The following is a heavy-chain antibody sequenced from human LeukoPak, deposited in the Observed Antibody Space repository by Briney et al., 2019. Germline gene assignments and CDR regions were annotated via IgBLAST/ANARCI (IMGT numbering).Heavy chain of an antibody. Sequence: SETLSLTCTASGGSISSYYWSWIRQPPGKGLEWIGYIQYGGSTNYNPSLKSRVTISVDTSKNQFSLKLSSVTAADTAVYYCARVSWFPGTSYYYMDVWGKGTTVTVSS. CDR2: IQYGGST. CDR3: ARVSWFPGTSYYYMDV. CDR1: GGSISSYY. D-gene: IGHD1-1*01. J-gene: IGHJ6*03. V-gene: IGHV4-59*01.